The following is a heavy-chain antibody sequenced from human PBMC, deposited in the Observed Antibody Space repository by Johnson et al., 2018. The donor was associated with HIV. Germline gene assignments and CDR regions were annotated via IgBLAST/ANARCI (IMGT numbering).Heavy chain of an antibody. D-gene: IGHD4-17*01. CDR2: ISGSGGST. V-gene: IGHV3-23*04. CDR3: ARAPKGGDYGEGAFDI. J-gene: IGHJ3*02. CDR1: GFTFTYYA. Sequence: EMQLVESGGGLVQPGGSLRLSCAASGFTFTYYAMSWVRQAPGKGLEWVSGISGSGGSTYYADSVKGRFTTSRENANNSLYLEMSSLRAGDTAVYYCARAPKGGDYGEGAFDIWGQGTMVTVSS.